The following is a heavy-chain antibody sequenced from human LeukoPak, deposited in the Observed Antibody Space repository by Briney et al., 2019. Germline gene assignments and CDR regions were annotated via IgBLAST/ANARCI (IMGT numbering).Heavy chain of an antibody. CDR2: ISWNSGSI. Sequence: GGSLRLSCAASGFTFDDYAMHWVRQAPGKGLEWVSGISWNSGSIGYADSVKGRFTISRDNAKNSPYLQMNSLRAEDTALYYCALVPAAIRGYYYYGMDVWGQGTTVTVSS. D-gene: IGHD2-2*02. CDR3: ALVPAAIRGYYYYGMDV. V-gene: IGHV3-9*01. CDR1: GFTFDDYA. J-gene: IGHJ6*02.